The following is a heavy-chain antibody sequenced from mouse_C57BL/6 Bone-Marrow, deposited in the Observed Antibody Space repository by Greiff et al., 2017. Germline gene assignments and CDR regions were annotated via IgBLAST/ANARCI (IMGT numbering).Heavy chain of an antibody. V-gene: IGHV1-85*01. CDR2: IYPRDGST. CDR1: GYTFTSHD. J-gene: IGHJ1*03. Sequence: QVQLQQSGPELVKPGASVKLSCKASGYTFTSHDINWVKQRPGQGLAWIGWIYPRDGSTKYNEKFKGKATLTVDTSSSTAYMELHSLTSEDSAVYFCARDYGSSYWYFDVWGTGTTVTVAS. CDR3: ARDYGSSYWYFDV. D-gene: IGHD1-1*01.